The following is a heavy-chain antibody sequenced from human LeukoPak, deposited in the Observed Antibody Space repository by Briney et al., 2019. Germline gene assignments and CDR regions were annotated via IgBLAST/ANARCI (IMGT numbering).Heavy chain of an antibody. J-gene: IGHJ4*02. CDR2: ISYDGSNK. CDR1: GFTFSSYA. V-gene: IGHV3-30-3*01. Sequence: GGSLRLSCAASGFTFSSYAMHWVRQAPGKGPEWVAVISYDGSNKYYADSVKGRFTISRDNSKNTLYLQMNSLRAEDTAVYYCARVNSSGWSTFDYWGQGTLVTVSS. CDR3: ARVNSSGWSTFDY. D-gene: IGHD6-19*01.